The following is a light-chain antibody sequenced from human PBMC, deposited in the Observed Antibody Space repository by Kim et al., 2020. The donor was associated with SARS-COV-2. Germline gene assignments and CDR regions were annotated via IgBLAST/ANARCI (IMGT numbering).Light chain of an antibody. CDR2: VNNDGSH. J-gene: IGLJ3*02. Sequence: QLVLTQSPSASASLGASVKLTCTLSSGHSSNAIAWHQQQPEKGPRYLMKVNNDGSHIKGDGIPDRFSGSSSGAERYLTISSLQSDDEADYYCQTWGTGFWVFGGGTKLTVL. CDR1: SGHSSNA. V-gene: IGLV4-69*01. CDR3: QTWGTGFWV.